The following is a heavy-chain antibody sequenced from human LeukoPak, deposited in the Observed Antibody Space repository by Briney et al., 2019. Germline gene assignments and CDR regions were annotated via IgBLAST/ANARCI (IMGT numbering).Heavy chain of an antibody. V-gene: IGHV4-59*01. CDR3: ARARLEAGLFDY. CDR1: GGSISSYY. CDR2: IYYSGST. Sequence: NTSETLSLTCTVSGGSISSYYWSWIRQPPGKGLEWIGYIYYSGSTDYNPSLKSRVTISVDTSKNQFSLKLSSVTAADTAVYYCARARLEAGLFDYWGQGTLVTVSS. J-gene: IGHJ4*02. D-gene: IGHD6-19*01.